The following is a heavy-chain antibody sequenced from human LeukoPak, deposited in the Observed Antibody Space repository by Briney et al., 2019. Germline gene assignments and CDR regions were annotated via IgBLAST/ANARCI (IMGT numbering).Heavy chain of an antibody. Sequence: SETLSLACAVSGYSISSGYYCGWIRQPPGKGLEWIGSIYHSGSTYYNPSLKSRVTISVDTSKNQFSLKLSSVTAADTAVYYCARYGSGSYSTFDYGGQGTLVTVSA. CDR3: ARYGSGSYSTFDY. CDR1: GYSISSGYY. CDR2: IYHSGST. V-gene: IGHV4-38-2*01. D-gene: IGHD3-10*01. J-gene: IGHJ4*02.